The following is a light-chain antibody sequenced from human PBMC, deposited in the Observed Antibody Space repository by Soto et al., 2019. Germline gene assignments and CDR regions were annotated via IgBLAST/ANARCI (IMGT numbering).Light chain of an antibody. CDR2: EVS. CDR1: NSDIGTYNY. J-gene: IGLJ3*02. CDR3: SSYTSTNTPWV. V-gene: IGLV2-14*01. Sequence: QSVLTQPASVSGSPGQSITISCTGTNSDIGTYNYVSWYQQHPGKAPKLMIYEVSNRPSGVSNRFSGSKSGNTASLTISGLQAEDEADYYCSSYTSTNTPWVFGGGTKLTVL.